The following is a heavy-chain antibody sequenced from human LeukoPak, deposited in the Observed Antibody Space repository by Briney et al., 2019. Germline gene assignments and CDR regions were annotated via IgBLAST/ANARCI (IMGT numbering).Heavy chain of an antibody. Sequence: SETLSLTCAVSGGSFSGYYWTWIRQPPGKGLEWIGEINHSGSANYNPSLKSRVTTSLDTSENQFSLKLSSVTAADTAVYYCARGQGTVTTHWGQGTLVTVSS. V-gene: IGHV4-34*01. CDR2: INHSGSA. J-gene: IGHJ4*02. D-gene: IGHD4-17*01. CDR3: ARGQGTVTTH. CDR1: GGSFSGYY.